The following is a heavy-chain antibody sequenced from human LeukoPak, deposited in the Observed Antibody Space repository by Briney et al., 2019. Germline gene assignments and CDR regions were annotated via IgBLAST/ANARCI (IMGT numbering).Heavy chain of an antibody. Sequence: LSLTCTVSGGSISWSNNYWGWIRQPPGKGLEWVGRTRNKADSYTTEYAASVKGRFTISRDDSKNSLYLQMNSLKTEDTAVYYCARVCHRLRCDDYWGQGTLVTVSS. D-gene: IGHD4-17*01. CDR3: ARVCHRLRCDDY. V-gene: IGHV3-72*01. CDR2: TRNKADSYTT. CDR1: GGSISWSNNY. J-gene: IGHJ4*02.